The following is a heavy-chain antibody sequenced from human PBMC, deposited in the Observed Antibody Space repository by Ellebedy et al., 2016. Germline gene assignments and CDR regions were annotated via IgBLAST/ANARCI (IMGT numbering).Heavy chain of an antibody. V-gene: IGHV3-23*01. Sequence: GESLKISXAASGFTFRNYAMSWVRQAPGKGLEWVSAISGSGGSTYYADSVKGRFTISRDNSKNTLYLQMNSLRAEDTAVYYCAKDFWAVFGSLVVPAAMFDYWGQGTLVTVSS. D-gene: IGHD2-2*01. CDR1: GFTFRNYA. J-gene: IGHJ4*02. CDR3: AKDFWAVFGSLVVPAAMFDY. CDR2: ISGSGGST.